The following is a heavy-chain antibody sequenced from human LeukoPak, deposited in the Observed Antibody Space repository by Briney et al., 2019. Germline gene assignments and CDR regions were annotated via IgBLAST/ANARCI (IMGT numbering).Heavy chain of an antibody. CDR1: GGTFSSYA. V-gene: IGHV1-69*01. CDR2: IIPIFGTA. D-gene: IGHD2-15*01. J-gene: IGHJ4*02. Sequence: SVKVSCKASGGTFSSYAISWVRQPPGQGLEWMGGIIPIFGTANYAQKFQGRVTITADESTSTAYMELSSLRSEDTAVYYCARAEGGPGFFDYWGQGTLVTVSS. CDR3: ARAEGGPGFFDY.